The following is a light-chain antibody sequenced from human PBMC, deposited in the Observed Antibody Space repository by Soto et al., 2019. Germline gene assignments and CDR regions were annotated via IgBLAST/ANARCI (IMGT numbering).Light chain of an antibody. CDR2: KAS. V-gene: IGKV1-5*03. CDR3: QQYYDYPWT. J-gene: IGKJ1*01. Sequence: DIQMTQSPSTLSASVGDRVTITCRASQSISNWLAWYQQKPGKAPNLLIYKASSLENEVPSRFSGSGSGTDFTLTINNLQPDDFATYYCQQYYDYPWTFGQGTRVEIK. CDR1: QSISNW.